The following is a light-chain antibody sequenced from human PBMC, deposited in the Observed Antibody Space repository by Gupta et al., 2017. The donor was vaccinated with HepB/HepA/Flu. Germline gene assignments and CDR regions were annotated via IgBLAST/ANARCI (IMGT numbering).Light chain of an antibody. CDR1: QSVLYSSNNKNY. Sequence: DLVMTQSPDSLAVSLGERATINCKSSQSVLYSSNNKNYLAWYQQKPGQPPKLLIYWASTRESGVPDRFSGSGSGTDFTLTISSLQAEDVAVYYCQQYYSTHWAFGPGTKVEIK. CDR2: WAS. V-gene: IGKV4-1*01. J-gene: IGKJ1*01. CDR3: QQYYSTHWA.